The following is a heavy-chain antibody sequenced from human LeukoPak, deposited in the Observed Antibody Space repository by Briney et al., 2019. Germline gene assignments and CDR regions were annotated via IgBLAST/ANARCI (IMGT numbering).Heavy chain of an antibody. V-gene: IGHV7-4-1*02. J-gene: IGHJ4*02. CDR2: INTNTGNP. D-gene: IGHD3-10*01. CDR3: ARRDDFPGSFYYFDY. CDR1: GYTFSSYA. Sequence: ASVKVSCKASGYTFSSYAMNWVRQAPGQGLEWMGWINTNTGNPTYAQGFTGRFVFSLDTSVSTAYLQWSSLKASDTAMYYCARRDDFPGSFYYFDYWGQGTLVTVSS.